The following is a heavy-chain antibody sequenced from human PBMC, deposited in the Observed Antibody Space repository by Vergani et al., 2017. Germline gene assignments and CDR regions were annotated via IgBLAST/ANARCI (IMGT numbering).Heavy chain of an antibody. CDR2: IIPIFGTA. D-gene: IGHD3-22*01. CDR3: ARDPSPYTYYYDSSGYAFDI. J-gene: IGHJ3*02. V-gene: IGHV1-69*01. Sequence: QVQLVQSGAEVKKPGSSVKVSCKASGGTFSSYAISWVRQAPGQGLEWMGGIIPIFGTANYAQKFQGSVTMTADESTSTAYMELSSLRSEDTAVYYCARDPSPYTYYYDSSGYAFDIWGQGTMVTVSS. CDR1: GGTFSSYA.